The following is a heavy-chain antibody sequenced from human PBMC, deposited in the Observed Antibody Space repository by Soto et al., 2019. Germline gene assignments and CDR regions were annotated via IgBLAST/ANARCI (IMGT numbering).Heavy chain of an antibody. V-gene: IGHV3-23*01. D-gene: IGHD3-10*01. CDR3: AKGRGGSGSLTPRVDF. CDR2: ISGGGDTT. J-gene: IGHJ4*02. CDR1: GFTFNNYA. Sequence: EVQLLESGGGLVQPGGSLRLSCAASGFTFNNYAMTWVRQAPGKGLEWVSAISGGGDTTSYADSVKGRFTVSRDGSKNPLVLQMSRLRAEDTALYYCAKGRGGSGSLTPRVDFWGQGTLVTVSS.